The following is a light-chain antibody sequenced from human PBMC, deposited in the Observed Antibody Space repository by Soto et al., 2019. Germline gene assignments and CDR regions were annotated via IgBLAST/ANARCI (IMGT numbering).Light chain of an antibody. CDR1: SSNLGSNY. CDR3: AAWDDSRSGHV. J-gene: IGLJ3*02. Sequence: VLTQPPSASGTPGQRVTISCSGSSSNLGSNYVYWYQQLPGTAPKLLIYRNNQRPSGVPDRFSGSKSGTSASLAISGLRSEDEADYHCAAWDDSRSGHVFGGGTKVTVL. V-gene: IGLV1-47*01. CDR2: RNN.